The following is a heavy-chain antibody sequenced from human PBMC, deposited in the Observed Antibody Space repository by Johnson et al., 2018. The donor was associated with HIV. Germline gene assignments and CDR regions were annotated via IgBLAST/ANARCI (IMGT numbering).Heavy chain of an antibody. CDR2: INWNGGST. D-gene: IGHD5-18*01. CDR1: RFTFEDHD. Sequence: VQLVESGGGVVRPGGSLRLSCEASRFTFEDHDMSWVRQVPGKGLEWVSGINWNGGSTGYADSVKGRFIISRDNAKKSLYLQMNSLRADDTAVYYCAKVDTAMVNAFDIWGQGTMVTVSS. J-gene: IGHJ3*02. CDR3: AKVDTAMVNAFDI. V-gene: IGHV3-20*04.